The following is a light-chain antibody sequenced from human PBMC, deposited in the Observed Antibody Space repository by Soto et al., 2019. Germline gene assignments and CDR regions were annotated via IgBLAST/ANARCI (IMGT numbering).Light chain of an antibody. J-gene: IGKJ1*01. V-gene: IGKV3-20*01. Sequence: ENVLTRSPDRLSLSPGERATLSCRASQNVSTFLAWYQQKPGQGPRLLIYDASNRATGIPDRFSGSGSGTDFTLTISRLEPEDFAVYYCQQYGSSPPGTFGQGTKVDI. CDR2: DAS. CDR3: QQYGSSPPGT. CDR1: QNVSTF.